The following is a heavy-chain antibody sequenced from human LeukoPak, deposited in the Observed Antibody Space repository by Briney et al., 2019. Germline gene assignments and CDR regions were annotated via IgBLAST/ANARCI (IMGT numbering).Heavy chain of an antibody. D-gene: IGHD1-7*01. CDR2: INHSGST. V-gene: IGHV4-34*01. CDR3: ARGPYNWNYEGYYGMDV. CDR1: GGSFSGYY. J-gene: IGHJ6*02. Sequence: SETLSLTCAVYGGSFSGYYWSWIRQPPGKGLEWIGEINHSGSTNYNPSLKSRVTISVDTSKNQFSLKLSSVTAADTAVYYCARGPYNWNYEGYYGMDVWGQGTTVTVSS.